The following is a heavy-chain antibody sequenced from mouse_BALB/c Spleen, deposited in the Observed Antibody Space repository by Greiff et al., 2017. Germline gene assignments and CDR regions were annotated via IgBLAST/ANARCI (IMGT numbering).Heavy chain of an antibody. V-gene: IGHV5-4*02. J-gene: IGHJ1*01. CDR3: ARGTETGYFDV. Sequence: EVKLMESGGGLVKPGGSLKLSCAASGFTFSDYYMYWVRQTPEKRLEWVATISDGGSYTYYPDSVKGRFTISRDNAKNNLYLQMSSLKSEDTAMYYCARGTETGYFDVWGAGTTVTVSS. CDR2: ISDGGSYT. D-gene: IGHD4-1*01. CDR1: GFTFSDYY.